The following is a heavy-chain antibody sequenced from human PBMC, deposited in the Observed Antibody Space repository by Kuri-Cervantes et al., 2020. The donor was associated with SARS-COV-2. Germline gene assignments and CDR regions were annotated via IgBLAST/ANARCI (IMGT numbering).Heavy chain of an antibody. CDR2: INPSGGST. J-gene: IGHJ6*03. CDR1: GYTFTTYG. Sequence: ASVKVSCKASGYTFTTYGISWVRQAPGQGLEWMGIINPSGGSTSYAQKFQGRVTITADESTSTAYMELSSLRSDDTAVYYCARDPGPLYYYYMDVWGKGTTVTVSS. V-gene: IGHV1-46*01. CDR3: ARDPGPLYYYYMDV.